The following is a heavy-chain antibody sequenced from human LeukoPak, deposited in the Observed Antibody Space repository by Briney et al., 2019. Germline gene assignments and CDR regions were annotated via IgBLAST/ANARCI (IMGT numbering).Heavy chain of an antibody. V-gene: IGHV3-23*01. J-gene: IGHJ4*02. CDR1: GFTFSSYA. Sequence: PGGSLRLSCAASGFTFSSYAMSWVRQAPGKGLEWVSAISGSGGSTYYADSVKGRFTISRDNSKNTLYLQMNSLRAEDTAVYYCAKGGARITMVQASSDYWGQGTLVTVSS. D-gene: IGHD3-10*01. CDR2: ISGSGGST. CDR3: AKGGARITMVQASSDY.